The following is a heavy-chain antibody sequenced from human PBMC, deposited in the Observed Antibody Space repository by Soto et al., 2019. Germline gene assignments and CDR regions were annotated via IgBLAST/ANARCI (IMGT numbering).Heavy chain of an antibody. V-gene: IGHV1-18*01. CDR2: ISAYNGNT. J-gene: IGHJ4*02. Sequence: APVKVSCKASGYTFTSYGISWVRQAPGKGLEWMGWISAYNGNTNYAQKLQGRVTMTTDTSTSTAYMELRSLRSDDTAVYYCARAAPSTLRYFDWLPSDYWGQGTLVTVSS. CDR3: ARAAPSTLRYFDWLPSDY. CDR1: GYTFTSYG. D-gene: IGHD3-9*01.